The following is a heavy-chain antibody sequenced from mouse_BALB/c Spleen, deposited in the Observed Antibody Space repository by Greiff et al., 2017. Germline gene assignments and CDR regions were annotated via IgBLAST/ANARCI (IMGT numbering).Heavy chain of an antibody. CDR2: ISSGGSYT. Sequence: EVMLVESGGGLVKPGGSLKLSCAASGFTFSSYAMSWVRQTPEKRLEWVATISSGGSYTYYPDSVKGRFTISRDNAKNTLYLQMSSLRSEDTAMYYCARQATVAAMDYWGQGTSVTVSS. V-gene: IGHV5-9-3*01. J-gene: IGHJ4*01. CDR1: GFTFSSYA. D-gene: IGHD1-1*01. CDR3: ARQATVAAMDY.